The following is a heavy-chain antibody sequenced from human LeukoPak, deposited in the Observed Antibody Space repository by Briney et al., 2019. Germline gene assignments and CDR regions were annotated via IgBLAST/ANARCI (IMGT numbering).Heavy chain of an antibody. J-gene: IGHJ4*02. CDR3: TTVLNGDSTKFDY. Sequence: PGGSLRLSCAASGFTFSNAWMSWVRQAPGKGLEWVGRIKSKTDGGTTDYAAPVKGRFTISRDDSKNTLYLQMNGLKTEGTAVYYCTTVLNGDSTKFDYWGQGTLVTVPS. CDR2: IKSKTDGGTT. V-gene: IGHV3-15*01. D-gene: IGHD4-17*01. CDR1: GFTFSNAW.